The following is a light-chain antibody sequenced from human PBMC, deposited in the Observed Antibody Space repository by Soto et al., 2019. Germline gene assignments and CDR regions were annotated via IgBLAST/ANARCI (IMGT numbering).Light chain of an antibody. CDR2: EVS. CDR1: SSDVGGYNY. J-gene: IGLJ1*01. V-gene: IGLV2-8*01. Sequence: QSVLTQPASVSGPLGQSIVISCTGSSSDVGGYNYVSWYQQHPGKAPKLMIYEVSKRPSGVPDRFSGSKSGNTASLTVSGLQAEDEADYYCSSYAGSNNYVFGTGTKVTVL. CDR3: SSYAGSNNYV.